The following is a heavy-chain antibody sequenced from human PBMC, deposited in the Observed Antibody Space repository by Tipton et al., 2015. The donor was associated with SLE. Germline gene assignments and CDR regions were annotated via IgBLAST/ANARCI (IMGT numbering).Heavy chain of an antibody. D-gene: IGHD3-3*01. V-gene: IGHV4-61*01. CDR3: ARSRRLRFPINWYFDL. Sequence: TLSLTCTVSGGSVSSGNYYWSWIRQPPGEGLEWIGYIYYREGTNYSPSLKSRVSISMGMSKNLLSLELSSVTAADTAVYYCARSRRLRFPINWYFDLWGRGTLVTVSS. J-gene: IGHJ2*01. CDR1: GGSVSSGNYY. CDR2: IYYREGT.